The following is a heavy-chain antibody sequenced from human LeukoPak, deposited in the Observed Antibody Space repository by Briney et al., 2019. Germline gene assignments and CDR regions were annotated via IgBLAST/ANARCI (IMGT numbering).Heavy chain of an antibody. V-gene: IGHV4-34*01. CDR1: GGSFSGYY. D-gene: IGHD3-16*01. J-gene: IGHJ6*03. CDR2: INHSGST. Sequence: SETLSLTCAVYGGSFSGYYWSWIRQPPGKGLEWIGEINHSGSTNYNPSLKSRVTISVDTSKNQFSLKLSSVTAADPAVYYCARGLGWAYYYYYMDVWGKGTTVTVSS. CDR3: ARGLGWAYYYYYMDV.